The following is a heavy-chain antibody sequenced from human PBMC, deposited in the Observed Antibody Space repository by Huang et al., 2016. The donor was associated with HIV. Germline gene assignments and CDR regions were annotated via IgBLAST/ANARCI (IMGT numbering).Heavy chain of an antibody. CDR1: AFTFRSYA. D-gene: IGHD5-12*01. CDR3: AKVASGYDFSARGSDWFDP. J-gene: IGHJ5*02. V-gene: IGHV3-23*01. CDR2: TSGSGGNT. Sequence: EMQLLESGGGLVQPGGSLRLSCAASAFTFRSYAMTWVRQAAGKGVEWVSATSGSGGNTYYADSGKGRFTISRDNSKNTLYLQMNSLRAEDTAVYYCAKVASGYDFSARGSDWFDPWGQGTLVSVSS.